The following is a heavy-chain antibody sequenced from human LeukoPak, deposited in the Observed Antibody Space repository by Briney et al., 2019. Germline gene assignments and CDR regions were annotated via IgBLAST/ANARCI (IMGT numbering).Heavy chain of an antibody. CDR3: AREGEYYAESGNLIDAADV. CDR1: GYTFTSYY. D-gene: IGHD3-10*01. V-gene: IGHV1-46*01. CDR2: INPSGGST. J-gene: IGHJ3*01. Sequence: ASVKVSCKASGYTFTSYYMHWVRQAPGQGLEWMGIINPSGGSTTYAQKFQDRVNITADTSTNTAYMEMSSLTSEDTAMYYCAREGEYYAESGNLIDAADVWGQGTMVIVSA.